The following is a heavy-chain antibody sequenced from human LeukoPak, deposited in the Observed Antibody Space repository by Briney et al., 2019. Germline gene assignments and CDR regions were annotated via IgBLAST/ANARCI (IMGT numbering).Heavy chain of an antibody. D-gene: IGHD2-2*01. CDR2: IYTSGST. V-gene: IGHV4-4*07. CDR1: GGSISSYY. Sequence: PSETLSLTCTVPGGSISSYYWSWIRQPAGKGLEWIGRIYTSGSTNYNPSLKSRVTMSVDTSKNQLSLKLSSVTAADTAVYYCARLGPTRAFDIWGQGTMVTVSS. J-gene: IGHJ3*02. CDR3: ARLGPTRAFDI.